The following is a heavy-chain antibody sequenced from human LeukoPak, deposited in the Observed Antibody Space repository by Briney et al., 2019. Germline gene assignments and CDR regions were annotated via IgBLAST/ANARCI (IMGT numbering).Heavy chain of an antibody. CDR3: ANRHSGSYSDAFDI. J-gene: IGHJ3*02. Sequence: SETLSLTCTVSGDSISTYYWSWIRQPPGKGLEWIGYIYYSGATNSNPSLKSRVTISVDTSKNQFSLKLSSVTAADTAVYYCANRHSGSYSDAFDIWGQGTMVTVSS. CDR2: IYYSGAT. D-gene: IGHD1-26*01. V-gene: IGHV4-59*12. CDR1: GDSISTYY.